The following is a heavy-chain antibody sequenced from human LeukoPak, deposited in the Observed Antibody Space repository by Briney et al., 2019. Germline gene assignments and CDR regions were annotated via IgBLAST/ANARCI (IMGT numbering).Heavy chain of an antibody. D-gene: IGHD3-16*01. CDR1: GGSISSSNW. CDR3: ARGKSGGLGMHWFDP. J-gene: IGHJ5*02. CDR2: IYHSGST. V-gene: IGHV4-4*02. Sequence: PSETLSLTCAVSGGSISSSNWWSWVRQPPGKGLEWIGEIYHSGSTNYNPSLKSRVTISVDKSKNQFSLKLSSVTAADTAVYYCARGKSGGLGMHWFDPWGQGTLVTVSS.